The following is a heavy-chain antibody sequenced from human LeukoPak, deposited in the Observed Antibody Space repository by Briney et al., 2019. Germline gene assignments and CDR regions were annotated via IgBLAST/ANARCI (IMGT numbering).Heavy chain of an antibody. CDR3: ARDLDPEWELPQFDY. D-gene: IGHD1-26*01. CDR2: INAGNGNT. J-gene: IGHJ4*02. V-gene: IGHV1-3*01. CDR1: GYTFTSYA. Sequence: ASVKVSCKASGYTFTSYAMHWVRQAPGQRLEWMGWINAGNGNTKYSQKFQGRVTITRDTSASTAYMELSSLRSEDTAVYYCARDLDPEWELPQFDYWGQGTLVTVSS.